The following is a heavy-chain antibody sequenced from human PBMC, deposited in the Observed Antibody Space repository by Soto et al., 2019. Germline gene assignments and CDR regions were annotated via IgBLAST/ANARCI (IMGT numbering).Heavy chain of an antibody. CDR1: GYTFSSYT. D-gene: IGHD2-2*01. Sequence: GASVKVSCKASGYTFSSYTISWVRQAPGQGLEWMGRIIPILGIANYAQKFQGRVTITADKSTSTAYMELSSLRSEDTAVYYCASEHRGIVVVPAAWGWGQGTLVTVSS. CDR3: ASEHRGIVVVPAAWG. CDR2: IIPILGIA. J-gene: IGHJ4*02. V-gene: IGHV1-69*02.